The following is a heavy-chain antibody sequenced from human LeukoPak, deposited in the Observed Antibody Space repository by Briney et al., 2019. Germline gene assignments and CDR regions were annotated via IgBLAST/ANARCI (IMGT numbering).Heavy chain of an antibody. Sequence: SETLSLTCTVSGGSISSSSYYWGWIRQPPGKGLEWIGSIYYSGSTYYNPSLKSRVTISVDTSKNQFSLKLSSVTAADTAVYYCARDLGWDYSGPDAFDIWGQGTMVTVSS. J-gene: IGHJ3*02. CDR1: GGSISSSSYY. CDR2: IYYSGST. D-gene: IGHD1-26*01. CDR3: ARDLGWDYSGPDAFDI. V-gene: IGHV4-39*07.